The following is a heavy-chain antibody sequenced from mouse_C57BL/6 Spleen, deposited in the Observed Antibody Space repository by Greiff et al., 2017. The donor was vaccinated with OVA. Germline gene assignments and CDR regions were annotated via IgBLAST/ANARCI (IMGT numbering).Heavy chain of an antibody. V-gene: IGHV5-17*01. D-gene: IGHD3-1*01. J-gene: IGHJ1*03. CDR1: GFTFSDYG. CDR3: ARTGLYDWYFDV. CDR2: ISSGSSTI. Sequence: EVKLMESGGGLVKPGGSLKLSCAASGFTFSDYGMHWVRQAPEKGLEWVAYISSGSSTIYYADTVKGRFTISRDNAKNTLFLQMTSLRSEDTAMYYCARTGLYDWYFDVWGTGTTVTVSS.